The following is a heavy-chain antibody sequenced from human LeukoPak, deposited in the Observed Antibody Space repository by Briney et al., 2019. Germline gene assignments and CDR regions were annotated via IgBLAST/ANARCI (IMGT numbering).Heavy chain of an antibody. V-gene: IGHV1-2*02. Sequence: ASVTVSCPASPHTFTVYDMHWARPARGQGLEWMGWLNLNSVGAKYAKKLQGRVSMTSDTSISTAYMELSKLRSDDTAVYDSARGIRYHQVLRYVDWLLGTFDYWGQGTLVTVSS. J-gene: IGHJ4*02. CDR2: LNLNSVGA. CDR3: ARGIRYHQVLRYVDWLLGTFDY. CDR1: PHTFTVYD. D-gene: IGHD3-9*01.